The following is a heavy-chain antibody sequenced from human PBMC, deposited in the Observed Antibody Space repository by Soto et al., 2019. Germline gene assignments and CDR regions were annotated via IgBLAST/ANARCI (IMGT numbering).Heavy chain of an antibody. CDR2: ISGSGGST. CDR3: AKDYDYGDLYYFDY. J-gene: IGHJ4*02. Sequence: VGSLRLSCAASGFTFSRYAMSWVRQAPGKGLEWVSAISGSGGSTYYADSVKGRFTISRDNSKNTLYLQMNSLRAEDTAVYYCAKDYDYGDLYYFDYWGQGTLVTVSS. V-gene: IGHV3-23*01. D-gene: IGHD4-17*01. CDR1: GFTFSRYA.